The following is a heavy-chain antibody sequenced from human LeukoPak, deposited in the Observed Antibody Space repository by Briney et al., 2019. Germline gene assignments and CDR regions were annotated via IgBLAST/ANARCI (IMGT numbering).Heavy chain of an antibody. CDR3: AKGAEEGVVITAVYYYHMDV. D-gene: IGHD3-22*01. V-gene: IGHV3-23*01. Sequence: QSGGSLRLSCVTSGFTFRNHGMSWFRQAPGKGLEWVSTISGSGYNTYYADSVMGSFTISRDSSKNTLFLQMNGLRAEDTAVYYCAKGAEEGVVITAVYYYHMDVWGKGTTVTIS. CDR2: ISGSGYNT. J-gene: IGHJ6*03. CDR1: GFTFRNHG.